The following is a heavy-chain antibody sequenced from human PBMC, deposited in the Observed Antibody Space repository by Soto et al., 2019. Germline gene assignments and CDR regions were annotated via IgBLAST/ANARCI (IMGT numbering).Heavy chain of an antibody. V-gene: IGHV2-5*01. CDR1: GFSLNSTGVG. J-gene: IGHJ5*02. CDR3: AHRRLVRGSNWFDP. Sequence: QITLKESGTTLVKPTQTLTLTCTFSGFSLNSTGVGVGWISQPPGKALEWLALMSWNTNKLYSPSLRTRLSITKDTSKNQVVLTVTNMDPEDTGTYYCAHRRLVRGSNWFDPWGQGTLVIVSS. CDR2: MSWNTNK. D-gene: IGHD3-10*01.